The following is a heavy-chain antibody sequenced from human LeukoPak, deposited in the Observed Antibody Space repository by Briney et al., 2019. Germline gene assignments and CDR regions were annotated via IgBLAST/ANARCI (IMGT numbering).Heavy chain of an antibody. CDR2: ISSSGSTI. Sequence: TGGSLRLSCAASGFTFSNYEMNWVRQAPGKGLEWVSYISSSGSTIYYADSVKGRFTISRDNAKNSLYLQMNSLRAEDTAVYYCARDSRYSSSFCMFDYWGQGTLVTVSS. D-gene: IGHD6-13*01. CDR1: GFTFSNYE. V-gene: IGHV3-48*03. CDR3: ARDSRYSSSFCMFDY. J-gene: IGHJ4*02.